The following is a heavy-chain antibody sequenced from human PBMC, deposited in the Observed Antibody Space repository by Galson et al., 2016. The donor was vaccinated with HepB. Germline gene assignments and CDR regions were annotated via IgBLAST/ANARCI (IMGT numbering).Heavy chain of an antibody. J-gene: IGHJ5*02. CDR1: GFAFSSYA. V-gene: IGHV3-23*01. D-gene: IGHD4/OR15-4a*01. Sequence: SLRLSCAASGFAFSSYAMSWVRQDSGKGLEWVAAIRCGGGRTYYADSVKGRFTISRDNSMNTLHLQMNTLRVEDTAVYYCAKDAVPPANFFADWFDPWGQGTLVTVSS. CDR3: AKDAVPPANFFADWFDP. CDR2: IRCGGGRT.